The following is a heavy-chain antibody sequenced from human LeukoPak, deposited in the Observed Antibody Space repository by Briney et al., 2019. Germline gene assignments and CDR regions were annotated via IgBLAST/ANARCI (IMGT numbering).Heavy chain of an antibody. CDR2: IPYDGNNK. V-gene: IGHV3-30-3*01. CDR3: AKDGLWIQLWPGGYFDY. CDR1: RLTFSSYA. Sequence: AGGSLRLSCAASRLTFSSYAMHWVRQPPGKGLEWVAVIPYDGNNKYYADSVRGRFTISRDNSKNTLYLQMNSLRAEDTAVYYCAKDGLWIQLWPGGYFDYWGQGTLVTVSS. J-gene: IGHJ4*02. D-gene: IGHD5-18*01.